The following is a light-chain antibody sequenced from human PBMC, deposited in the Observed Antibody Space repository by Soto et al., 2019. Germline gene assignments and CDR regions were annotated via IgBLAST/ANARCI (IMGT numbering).Light chain of an antibody. Sequence: DIQMTQSPSSLSASLGDRVTITCRASQGSGVYLAWFQQKPGNVPRLLIYAASTLQSGAPSRFSRSGSGTDVTLTISSLHPEAVATDYCQKYSSAPLTFGGGTNVEIK. CDR1: QGSGVY. CDR2: AAS. CDR3: QKYSSAPLT. J-gene: IGKJ4*01. V-gene: IGKV1-27*01.